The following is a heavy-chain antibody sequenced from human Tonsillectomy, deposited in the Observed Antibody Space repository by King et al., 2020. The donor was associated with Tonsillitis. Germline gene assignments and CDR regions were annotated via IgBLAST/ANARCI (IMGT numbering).Heavy chain of an antibody. Sequence: QLQESGPGLAAPSETLSLTCTVSGGSISTTNYYWAWIRQPPGKGLEWIGNIYYSGDTYYNSSLRSRVTISVDTSKNQFSLNLHSVTAADTAVYYCASLRVPGDFDFWGQGTLVTVSS. CDR1: GGSISTTNYY. V-gene: IGHV4-39*01. CDR2: IYYSGDT. J-gene: IGHJ4*02. CDR3: ASLRVPGDFDF. D-gene: IGHD1-14*01.